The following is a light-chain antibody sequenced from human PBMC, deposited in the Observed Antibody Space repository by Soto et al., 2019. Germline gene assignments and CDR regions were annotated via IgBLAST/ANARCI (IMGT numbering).Light chain of an antibody. CDR2: GAI. J-gene: IGKJ4*01. Sequence: EVALTQSPGNLSLSPGERATLSCRASQDINIYLAWYQQKPGQAPRLLISGAISRASGIPDRFTGNGAGTDFTLTINRLEPEDFEVYFCQQYGNSPLTLVGGTQVEI. CDR1: QDINIY. CDR3: QQYGNSPLT. V-gene: IGKV3-20*01.